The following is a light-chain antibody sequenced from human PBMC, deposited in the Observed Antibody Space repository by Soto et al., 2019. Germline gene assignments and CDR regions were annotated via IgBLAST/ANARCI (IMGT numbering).Light chain of an antibody. CDR1: SSDVGGYNY. Sequence: QSVLTQPPSVSGSPGQSITISCTGTSSDVGGYNYVSWYQHHPGKAPKLMIYEVSTRPSGVSNRFSGSKSGYTASLTISGLQPEEEADYYCSSYSSSSALVFGGGTKLTVL. CDR2: EVS. V-gene: IGLV2-14*01. CDR3: SSYSSSSALV. J-gene: IGLJ3*02.